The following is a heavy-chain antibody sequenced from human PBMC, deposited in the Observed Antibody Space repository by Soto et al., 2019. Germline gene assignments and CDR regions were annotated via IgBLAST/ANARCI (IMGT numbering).Heavy chain of an antibody. J-gene: IGHJ6*02. D-gene: IGHD3-3*01. V-gene: IGHV1-18*01. CDR1: GYTFTSYG. CDR3: ARVGDFWSGYLLYYYYGMDV. CDR2: ISAYNGNT. Sequence: GASVKVSCKASGYTFTSYGISWVRQAPGQGLEWMGWISAYNGNTNYAQKLQGRVTMTTDTSTSTAYMELRSLRSDDTAVYYCARVGDFWSGYLLYYYYGMDVWGQGTTVTVS.